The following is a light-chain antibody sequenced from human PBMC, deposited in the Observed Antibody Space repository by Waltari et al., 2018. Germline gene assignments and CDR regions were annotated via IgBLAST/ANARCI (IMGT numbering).Light chain of an antibody. J-gene: IGLJ1*01. CDR1: DSDVGSYDF. CDR2: EFS. Sequence: QSALTQPASVSGSPGQSITISCSGTDSDVGSYDFVSWYQQHPGKAPHLIIDEFSKRPSGISNRFSASKSGNTASLTISGLQAEDEADYYCSSYTTSSAPGVFGTGTRVTVL. V-gene: IGLV2-14*01. CDR3: SSYTTSSAPGV.